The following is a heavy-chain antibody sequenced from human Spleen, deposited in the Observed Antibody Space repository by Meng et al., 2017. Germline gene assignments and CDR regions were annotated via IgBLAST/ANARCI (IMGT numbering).Heavy chain of an antibody. Sequence: GSLRLSCTVSGYSISSGYYWGWIRQPPGKGLEWIGSIYHSGSTYYNPSLKSRVTISVDTSKNQFSLKLSSVTAADTAVYYCALSHSGSYPWNYYYYGMDVWGQGTTVTVSS. V-gene: IGHV4-38-2*02. CDR3: ALSHSGSYPWNYYYYGMDV. J-gene: IGHJ6*02. CDR2: IYHSGST. CDR1: GYSISSGYY. D-gene: IGHD1-26*01.